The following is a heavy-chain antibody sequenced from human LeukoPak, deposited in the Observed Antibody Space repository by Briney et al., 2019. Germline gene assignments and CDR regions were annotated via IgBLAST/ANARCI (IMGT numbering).Heavy chain of an antibody. D-gene: IGHD3-10*01. J-gene: IGHJ5*02. CDR3: AREGPLRGVKGFDP. CDR2: IYHSGST. Sequence: NSSETLSLTCTVSGYSISSGYYWGWIRQPPGKGLEWIGSIYHSGSTYYNPSLKSRVTISVDTSKNQFSLRLRSVTAAETALYYCAREGPLRGVKGFDPWGQGTLVTVSS. V-gene: IGHV4-38-2*02. CDR1: GYSISSGYY.